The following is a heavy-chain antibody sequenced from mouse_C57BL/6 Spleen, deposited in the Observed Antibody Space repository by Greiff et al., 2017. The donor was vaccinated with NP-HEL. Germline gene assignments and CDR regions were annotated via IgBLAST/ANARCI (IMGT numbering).Heavy chain of an antibody. CDR3: ARDGYYFDY. V-gene: IGHV3-6*01. CDR2: ISYDGST. D-gene: IGHD2-2*01. Sequence: ESGPGLVKPSQSLSLTCSVTGYSITSGYYWNWIRQFPGNKLEWMGYISYDGSTNYNPSLNNRISITRDTSKNQFFLKLNSVTTEDTATYDCARDGYYFDYWGQGTTLTVSS. J-gene: IGHJ2*01. CDR1: GYSITSGYY.